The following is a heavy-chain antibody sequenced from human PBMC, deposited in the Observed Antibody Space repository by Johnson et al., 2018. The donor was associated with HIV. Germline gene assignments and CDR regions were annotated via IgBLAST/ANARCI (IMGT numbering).Heavy chain of an antibody. V-gene: IGHV3-33*03. CDR3: AVYYYGSGSRNDAFDI. J-gene: IGHJ3*02. CDR1: GVSFSDYA. D-gene: IGHD3-10*01. CDR2: IWFDGSKK. Sequence: QVQLVESGGGVVQSGRSLRLSCAASGVSFSDYAMHWVRQAPGKGLEWVAVIWFDGSKKYYTDSVKGRFTISRDNAKNSLYLQMNSLRAEDTAVYYCAVYYYGSGSRNDAFDIWGQGTMVTVSS.